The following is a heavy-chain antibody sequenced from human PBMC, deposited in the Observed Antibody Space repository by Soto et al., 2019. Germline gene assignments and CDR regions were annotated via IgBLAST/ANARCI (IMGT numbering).Heavy chain of an antibody. V-gene: IGHV3-23*01. J-gene: IGHJ3*02. D-gene: IGHD6-19*01. Sequence: GGSLRLSCAASGFTFSSYAMSWVRQAPGKGLEWVSSISASDGSTYYADSVKGRFTISRDNSKNTLYLQMNSLRAEDTAVYYCEKGPYSSGWNDAFDIWGQGTMVTVSS. CDR3: EKGPYSSGWNDAFDI. CDR2: ISASDGST. CDR1: GFTFSSYA.